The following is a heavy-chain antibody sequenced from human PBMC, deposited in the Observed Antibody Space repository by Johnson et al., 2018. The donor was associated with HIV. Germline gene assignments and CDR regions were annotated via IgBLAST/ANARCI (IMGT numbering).Heavy chain of an antibody. CDR1: GFTFSSFG. V-gene: IGHV3-30*03. CDR2: ISSAGTDK. CDR3: ARVTLVLDI. Sequence: QVQLVESGGGVVRPGRSLRLSCAASGFTFSSFGMHWVRQAPGKGLEWMAVISSAGTDKYYADSVKGRFTISRDNSKNTLYLQMNSLRVEDTAVYYCARVTLVLDIWGQGTMVTVSS. D-gene: IGHD4-23*01. J-gene: IGHJ3*02.